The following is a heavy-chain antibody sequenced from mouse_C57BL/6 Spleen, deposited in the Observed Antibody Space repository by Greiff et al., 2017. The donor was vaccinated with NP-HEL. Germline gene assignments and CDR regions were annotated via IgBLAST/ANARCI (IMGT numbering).Heavy chain of an antibody. Sequence: EVKLMESGGGLVKPGGSLKLSCAASGFTFSSYAMSWVRQTPEKRLEWVATISDGGSYTYYPDNVKGRFTISRDNAKNNLYLQMSHLKSEDTAMYYCARGDWYFDVWGTGTTVTVSS. V-gene: IGHV5-4*03. CDR2: ISDGGSYT. J-gene: IGHJ1*03. CDR3: ARGDWYFDV. CDR1: GFTFSSYA.